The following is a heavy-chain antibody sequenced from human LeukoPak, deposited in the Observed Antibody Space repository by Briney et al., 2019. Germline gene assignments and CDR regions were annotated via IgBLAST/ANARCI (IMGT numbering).Heavy chain of an antibody. Sequence: GGSLRLSCAASGFTFSSYSMNWVRQAPGKGLEWVSYISSSSTIYYADSVKGRSTISRDNAKNSLYLQMNSLRAEDTAVYYCARGSHCSSTSCYTVEYFQHWGQGTLVTVSS. CDR3: ARGSHCSSTSCYTVEYFQH. J-gene: IGHJ1*01. CDR2: ISSSSTI. D-gene: IGHD2-2*02. CDR1: GFTFSSYS. V-gene: IGHV3-48*01.